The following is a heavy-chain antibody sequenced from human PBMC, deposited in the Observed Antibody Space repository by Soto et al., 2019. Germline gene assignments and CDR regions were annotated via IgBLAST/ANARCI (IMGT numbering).Heavy chain of an antibody. J-gene: IGHJ6*02. Sequence: QVQLVESGGGVVQPGRSLRLSCAASEFTFSNYGMHWVRQAPGKGVEWVAVILNDGSNRYHADSVKDRLTISRDNSKNTLNLQMNSLRAEDTAVYYCARDDEYSGNGMDVWGQGTTVTVS. V-gene: IGHV3-33*01. CDR3: ARDDEYSGNGMDV. D-gene: IGHD3-10*01. CDR1: EFTFSNYG. CDR2: ILNDGSNR.